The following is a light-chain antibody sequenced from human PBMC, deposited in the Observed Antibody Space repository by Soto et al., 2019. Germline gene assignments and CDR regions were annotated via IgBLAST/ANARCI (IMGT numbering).Light chain of an antibody. CDR1: SSNIGANYD. J-gene: IGLJ3*02. Sequence: QSVLTQPPSVSGAPGQRVTISCTGSSSNIGANYDVHWYQHLPGTAPRLLISGDSNRPSGVPDRFSGSKSGTSASLGIAGLQAEDEADYYCQSYDGSLRGWVFGGGTKLTVL. CDR3: QSYDGSLRGWV. V-gene: IGLV1-40*01. CDR2: GDS.